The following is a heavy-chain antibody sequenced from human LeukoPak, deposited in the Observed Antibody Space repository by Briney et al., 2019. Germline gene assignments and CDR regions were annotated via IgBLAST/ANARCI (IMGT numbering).Heavy chain of an antibody. D-gene: IGHD3/OR15-3a*01. CDR2: IRYDGSNK. V-gene: IGHV3-30*02. CDR1: GFTFSSYG. J-gene: IGHJ3*02. CDR3: AKAVDLFRPSRGFDI. Sequence: GGSLRLSCAASGFTFSSYGMHWVRQAPGKGLEWVAVIRYDGSNKYYADSVKGRFTISRDNSKNTLYLQMNSLRAEDTAVYYCAKAVDLFRPSRGFDIWGQGTMVTVSS.